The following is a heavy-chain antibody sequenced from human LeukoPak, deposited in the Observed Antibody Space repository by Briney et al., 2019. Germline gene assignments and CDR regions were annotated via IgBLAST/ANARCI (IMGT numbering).Heavy chain of an antibody. J-gene: IGHJ4*02. D-gene: IGHD2-21*02. V-gene: IGHV3-30*03. CDR2: ISYDGSKK. CDR3: ARGIGTFCGDDCYNYYFDY. Sequence: GGSLRLSCAASGLSFSAFGMHWVRQAPGKGLEWVALISYDGSKKPYGDSVKGRFTISRDNTKKTLYLQMNNLRAEDTGVYYCARGIGTFCGDDCYNYYFDYWGQGTLVTVSS. CDR1: GLSFSAFG.